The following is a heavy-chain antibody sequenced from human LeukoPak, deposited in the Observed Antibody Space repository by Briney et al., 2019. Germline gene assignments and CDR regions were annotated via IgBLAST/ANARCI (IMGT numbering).Heavy chain of an antibody. D-gene: IGHD1/OR15-1a*01. CDR2: LYSDGNT. CDR3: ARGVEQLAANTLAY. Sequence: PGGSLRLSCAASGFTVITNDMTWVRQAPGKGLEWVSVLYSDGNTKYADSVQGRFTISRDNYTLYLEMNSLSPDDTAVYYCARGVEQLAANTLAYWGQGTLVTVSS. V-gene: IGHV3-53*01. J-gene: IGHJ4*02. CDR1: GFTVITND.